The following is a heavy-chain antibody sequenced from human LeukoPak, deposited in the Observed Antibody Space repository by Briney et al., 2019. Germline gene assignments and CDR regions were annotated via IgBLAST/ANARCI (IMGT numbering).Heavy chain of an antibody. V-gene: IGHV3-21*01. Sequence: PGGSLRLSCAASGFTFSSYSMNWVRQAPGKGLEWVSSISSSSSYIYYADSVKGRFTISRDNAKNSLYLQMNSLRAEDTAVYYCARGGLYYDISRGEYWFDPWGQGTLVTVSS. D-gene: IGHD3-9*01. CDR2: ISSSSSYI. CDR3: ARGGLYYDISRGEYWFDP. CDR1: GFTFSSYS. J-gene: IGHJ5*02.